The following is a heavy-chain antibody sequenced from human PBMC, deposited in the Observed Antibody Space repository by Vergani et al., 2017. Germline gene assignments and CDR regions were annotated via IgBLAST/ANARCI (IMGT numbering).Heavy chain of an antibody. CDR2: IRPYTGHT. CDR1: SHTFQTYG. V-gene: IGHV1-18*01. CDR3: ARVAPSNSEVTPSSRDV. J-gene: IGHJ3*01. D-gene: IGHD1-1*01. Sequence: QVQLVQSGAELKKPGASVSVSCKGSSHTFQTYGISWVRQAPGKGLEWMAWIRPYTGHTIYAQKFQDRVTMTADTSTNTAYMELRSLRSDDTAVYFCARVAPSNSEVTPSSRDVWGQGTMVTVSS.